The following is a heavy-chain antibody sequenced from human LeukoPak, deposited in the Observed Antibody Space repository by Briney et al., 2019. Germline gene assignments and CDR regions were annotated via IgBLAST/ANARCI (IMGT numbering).Heavy chain of an antibody. D-gene: IGHD6-13*01. CDR3: ARYSSSWQFDY. Sequence: PSETLSLTCNVSGGSISSYYWSWIRQPAGKGLEWIGRIYTSGSTTYNPSLKSRVTMSVDTSKNQFSLKLSSVTAADTAVYYCARYSSSWQFDYWGQGTLVTVSS. J-gene: IGHJ4*02. CDR2: IYTSGST. V-gene: IGHV4-4*07. CDR1: GGSISSYY.